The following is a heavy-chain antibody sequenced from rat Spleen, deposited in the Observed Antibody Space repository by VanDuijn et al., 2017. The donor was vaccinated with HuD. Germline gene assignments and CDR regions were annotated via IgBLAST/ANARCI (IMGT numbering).Heavy chain of an antibody. J-gene: IGHJ3*01. CDR3: ARQDTSGYSNWFTY. CDR1: GFVFSFFP. V-gene: IGHV5-46*01. CDR2: ISTRGDIT. D-gene: IGHD4-3*01. Sequence: EVRLVESGGGLVQPGRSMQLSCAASGFVFSFFPMAWVRQAPTRGLEWVATISTRGDITYYRDSVKGRFTVSRDNTRSTQFLQMDSLRSEDTATYYCARQDTSGYSNWFTYWGQCTLVTVSS.